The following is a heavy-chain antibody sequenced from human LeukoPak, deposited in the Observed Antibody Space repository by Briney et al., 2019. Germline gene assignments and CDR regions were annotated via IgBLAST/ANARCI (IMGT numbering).Heavy chain of an antibody. D-gene: IGHD3-22*01. J-gene: IGHJ4*02. CDR1: GGTFSSYA. Sequence: SVKVSCKASGGTFSSYAISWVRQAPGQGLEWMGRIIPIFGIANYAQKLQGRVTITADKSASTAYMELSSLRSEDTAVYYCARDVWDSSGYYRTYYFDYWGQGTLVTVSS. V-gene: IGHV1-69*04. CDR2: IIPIFGIA. CDR3: ARDVWDSSGYYRTYYFDY.